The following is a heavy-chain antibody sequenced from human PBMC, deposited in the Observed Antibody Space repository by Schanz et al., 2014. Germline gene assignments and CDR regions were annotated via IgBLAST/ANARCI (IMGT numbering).Heavy chain of an antibody. CDR1: GGSISAYY. Sequence: QVQLQESGPGLVKPSETLSLTCTISGGSISAYYWSWIRQSAGKGLEWIGRIYTSGGTNYNPSLNSRVTLSADTSKTLFSLKLTSVTAADTAVYYCARDPLSYSGTQEASDIWGQGTMVIVSS. J-gene: IGHJ3*02. D-gene: IGHD1-26*01. CDR3: ARDPLSYSGTQEASDI. CDR2: IYTSGGT. V-gene: IGHV4-4*07.